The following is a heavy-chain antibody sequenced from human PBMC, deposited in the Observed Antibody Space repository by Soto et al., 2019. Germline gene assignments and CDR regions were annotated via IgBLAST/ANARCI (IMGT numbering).Heavy chain of an antibody. J-gene: IGHJ4*02. CDR2: ISHHGLKE. CDR3: AKDWVGGSNKYYFEY. Sequence: QVQLVESGGGVVRPGRSLRLSCVASGFTFRDYGMHWVRQAPGKGLEWVAGISHHGLKEHYADSVKGRFTNSRDNSKKTVYLQLTSLRGDDTAVYYCAKDWVGGSNKYYFEYWGQGTLVTVSS. V-gene: IGHV3-30*18. CDR1: GFTFRDYG. D-gene: IGHD1-26*01.